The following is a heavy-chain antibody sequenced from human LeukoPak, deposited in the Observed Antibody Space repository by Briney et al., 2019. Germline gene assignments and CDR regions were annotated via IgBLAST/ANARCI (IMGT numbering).Heavy chain of an antibody. V-gene: IGHV4-59*01. Sequence: KPSETLSLTCTVSGGSISSYYWSWIRQPPGKGLEWIGYIYYSGSTNYNPSLKSRVTISVDTSKNQSSLKLSSVTAADTAVYYCARGMDYYDSSGYYLNAFDIWGQGTMVTVSS. CDR3: ARGMDYYDSSGYYLNAFDI. D-gene: IGHD3-22*01. CDR1: GGSISSYY. J-gene: IGHJ3*02. CDR2: IYYSGST.